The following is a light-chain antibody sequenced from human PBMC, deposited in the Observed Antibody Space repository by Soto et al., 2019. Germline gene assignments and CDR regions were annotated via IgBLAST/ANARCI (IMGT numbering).Light chain of an antibody. CDR3: QHRSNWPPT. V-gene: IGKV3-11*01. J-gene: IGKJ4*01. CDR1: QSVSIY. CDR2: DTS. Sequence: EIVLTQSPATLTLSPGERATLSCRASQSVSIYLAWYQQKPGQAPRLLIYDTSNWATGIPARFSGSGSGTDFTLTISSLEPEDFAIYYCQHRSNWPPTFGGGTKVEIK.